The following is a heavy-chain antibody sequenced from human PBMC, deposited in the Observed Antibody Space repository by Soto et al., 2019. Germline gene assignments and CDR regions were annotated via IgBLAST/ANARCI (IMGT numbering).Heavy chain of an antibody. Sequence: TLSLTCAISGDSISSNYWWSWVRQPPGKGLEWIGEIYRGGTTNYNPSLKSRVTISVDKSQNQFSLKLTSVTAADTAVYYCARDPVGSGLDFDYWGQGTLVTVSS. CDR2: IYRGGTT. V-gene: IGHV4-4*02. J-gene: IGHJ4*02. D-gene: IGHD3-3*01. CDR1: GDSISSNYW. CDR3: ARDPVGSGLDFDY.